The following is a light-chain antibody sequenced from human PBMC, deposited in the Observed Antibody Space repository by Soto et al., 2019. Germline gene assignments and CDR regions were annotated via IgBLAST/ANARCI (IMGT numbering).Light chain of an antibody. V-gene: IGLV2-18*02. CDR3: SSYASSNTLV. CDR1: SSDVGNYNR. Sequence: QSALTQPPSVSGSPGQSVTISCTGTSSDVGNYNRVSWYQQPPGTAPKLMIYEVTNRPSGVPDRFSGSKSCNTASLTISGLQAEDEADYYCSSYASSNTLVFGGGTKVTVL. CDR2: EVT. J-gene: IGLJ3*02.